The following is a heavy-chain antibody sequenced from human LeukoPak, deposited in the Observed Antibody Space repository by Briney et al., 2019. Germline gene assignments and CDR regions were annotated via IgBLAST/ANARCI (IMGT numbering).Heavy chain of an antibody. D-gene: IGHD2-15*01. CDR3: ARGRRRIFDSKYYYYMDV. CDR2: INHSGST. J-gene: IGHJ6*03. Sequence: SETLSLTCAVYGGSFSGYYWSWIRQPPGKGLEWIGEINHSGSTNYNPSLKSRGTISVDTSKNQFSLKLSSVTAADTAVYYCARGRRRIFDSKYYYYMDVWGKGTTVTVSS. CDR1: GGSFSGYY. V-gene: IGHV4-34*01.